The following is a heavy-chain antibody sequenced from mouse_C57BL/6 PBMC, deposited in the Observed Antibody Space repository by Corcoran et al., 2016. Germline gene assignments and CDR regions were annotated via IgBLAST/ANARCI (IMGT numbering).Heavy chain of an antibody. D-gene: IGHD2-1*01. CDR1: GYTFTSNG. CDR2: IYPRSGNT. CDR3: ARGDYGNYLVYFDY. V-gene: IGHV1-81*01. Sequence: QVQLQQSGAELARPGASVKLSCKASGYTFTSNGISWVKQRTGQGLEWIGEIYPRSGNTYYNEKFKGKATLTADKSSSTAYMELRSLTSEDSAVYFCARGDYGNYLVYFDYWGQGTTLTVSS. J-gene: IGHJ2*01.